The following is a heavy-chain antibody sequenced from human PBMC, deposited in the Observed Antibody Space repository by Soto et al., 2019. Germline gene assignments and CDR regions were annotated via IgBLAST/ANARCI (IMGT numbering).Heavy chain of an antibody. CDR2: IFYSGST. CDR3: ARQIGRGSWSLDH. D-gene: IGHD6-13*01. V-gene: IGHV4-39*01. CDR1: GASIRTPDYW. Sequence: QLQLQESGPGLVKPAEALSLTCSVSGASIRTPDYWWGWIRQPPGKGLEWLGSIFYSGSTYYNPSLKSRVTISVYTSYNQSSLRLNAVTAADTAMYYCARQIGRGSWSLDHWGQGTLVTVSS. J-gene: IGHJ4*02.